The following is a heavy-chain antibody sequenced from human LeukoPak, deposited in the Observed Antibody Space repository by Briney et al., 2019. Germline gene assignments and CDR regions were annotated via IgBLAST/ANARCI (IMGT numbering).Heavy chain of an antibody. Sequence: SETLSLTCTVSGGSISTYYWSWIRQPAGKALEWIGRISTTGSPNYNPSLKSRVTISVDTSKNQFSLKLSSVAAADTAVYYCARVAYGCFDYWGQGTLVTVSS. CDR2: ISTTGSP. CDR3: ARVAYGCFDY. J-gene: IGHJ4*02. CDR1: GGSISTYY. V-gene: IGHV4-4*07. D-gene: IGHD5-24*01.